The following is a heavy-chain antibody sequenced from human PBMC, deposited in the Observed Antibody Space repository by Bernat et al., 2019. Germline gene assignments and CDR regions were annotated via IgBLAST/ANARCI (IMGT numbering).Heavy chain of an antibody. V-gene: IGHV3-23*01. J-gene: IGHJ4*02. CDR2: ISGNGIDT. Sequence: EVQLMESGGGLVQPGGSLRLSCAASGFTFSNHAMNWVRQAPGKGLEWVPGISGNGIDTYYADSWKGRFTSSRDNSKNTMYLQLNSLRAEDTAVYYCAKSATGTTFGSHYWGQGTLVTVSS. CDR1: GFTFSNHA. CDR3: AKSATGTTFGSHY. D-gene: IGHD1-7*01.